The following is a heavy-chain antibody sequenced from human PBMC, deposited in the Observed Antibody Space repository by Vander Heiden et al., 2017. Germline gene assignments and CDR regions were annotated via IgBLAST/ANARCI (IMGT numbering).Heavy chain of an antibody. CDR1: GFSLSTSGVG. CDR3: AHTRWGGWYSHY. Sequence: QITLKESGPTLVKPTQTLTLTCTFSGFSLSTSGVGVGWIRQPPGKALEWLALIYWNDDKRYSPSLKSRLTITKDTSKNQVVLTMTNMDPVDTATYYCAHTRWGGWYSHYWGQGTLVTVSS. CDR2: IYWNDDK. D-gene: IGHD6-19*01. V-gene: IGHV2-5*01. J-gene: IGHJ4*02.